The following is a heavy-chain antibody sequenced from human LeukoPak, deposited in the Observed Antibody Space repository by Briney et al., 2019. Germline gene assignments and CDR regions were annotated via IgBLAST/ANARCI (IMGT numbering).Heavy chain of an antibody. D-gene: IGHD3-16*02. CDR2: ISGSGGST. Sequence: GGSLRLSCAASGFTFSSYAMSWVREAPGKGLEWVSAISGSGGSTYYADSVKGRFTISRDNSKDTLYLQMNSLRAEDTAVYYCAKVNSNHYDYVWGSYRYMYYFDYWGQGTLVTVSS. V-gene: IGHV3-23*01. CDR3: AKVNSNHYDYVWGSYRYMYYFDY. CDR1: GFTFSSYA. J-gene: IGHJ4*02.